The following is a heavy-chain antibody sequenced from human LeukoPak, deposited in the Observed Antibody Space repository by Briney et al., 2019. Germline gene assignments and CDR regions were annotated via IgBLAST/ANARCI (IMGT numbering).Heavy chain of an antibody. J-gene: IGHJ4*02. CDR1: GFTLYTSW. CDR2: IKQDGSAA. CDR3: TREHKAMVYSEN. Sequence: GGSLRLSCEVSGFTLYTSWMGWVRQTPGKGLEWVANIKQDGSAANYVDSVKGRFTISRDNGKNSLYLQMNSLRDDDAAVYYCTREHKAMVYSENWGQGTLVTVSS. D-gene: IGHD5-18*01. V-gene: IGHV3-7*01.